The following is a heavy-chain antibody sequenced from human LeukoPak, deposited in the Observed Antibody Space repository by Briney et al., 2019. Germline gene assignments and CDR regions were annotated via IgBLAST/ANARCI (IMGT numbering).Heavy chain of an antibody. D-gene: IGHD3-10*01. CDR1: GFTFADYG. CDR2: INWNGGST. CDR3: ARELATYYYGSGTD. V-gene: IGHV3-20*04. J-gene: IGHJ4*02. Sequence: GESLKISCAASGFTFADYGMSWVRQAPGKGLEWVSGINWNGGSTGYADSVKGRFTISRDNAKNSLYLQMNSLRAEDTALYYCARELATYYYGSGTDWGQGTLVTVSS.